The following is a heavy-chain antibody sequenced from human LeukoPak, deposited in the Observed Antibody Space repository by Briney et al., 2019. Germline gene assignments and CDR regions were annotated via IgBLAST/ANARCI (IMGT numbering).Heavy chain of an antibody. CDR3: AKTRNAPTTEYMHH. Sequence: PGGSLRFSCTSSGFILSDFAMSRVRQPPGKGLEWVSSISSPGGNTYYADSVKGRFTISRDISTNLVYLQMNSLRDEVTAGYYCAKTRNAPTTEYMHHWGQGSLGTVSS. V-gene: IGHV3-23*01. CDR1: GFILSDFA. J-gene: IGHJ1*01. D-gene: IGHD2-2*01. CDR2: ISSPGGNT.